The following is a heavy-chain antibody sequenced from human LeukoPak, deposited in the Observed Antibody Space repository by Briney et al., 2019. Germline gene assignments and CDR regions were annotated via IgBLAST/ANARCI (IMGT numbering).Heavy chain of an antibody. CDR1: GFTFSSYI. CDR2: ISSSSSYI. V-gene: IGHV3-21*01. D-gene: IGHD3-16*02. Sequence: GGSLRLSCAASGFTFSSYIMNWVRQAPGKGLEGVSSISSSSSYIYYADSVKGRFTISRDNAKNSLYLQMNSLRAEDTAVYYCARDSHYDYVWGSYRYYYFDYWGQGTLVTVSS. J-gene: IGHJ4*02. CDR3: ARDSHYDYVWGSYRYYYFDY.